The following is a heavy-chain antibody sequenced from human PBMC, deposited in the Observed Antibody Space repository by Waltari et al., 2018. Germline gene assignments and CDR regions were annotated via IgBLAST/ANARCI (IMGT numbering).Heavy chain of an antibody. J-gene: IGHJ4*02. D-gene: IGHD2-15*01. V-gene: IGHV1-2*02. CDR2: MNPNSGGT. Sequence: QVQLVQSGTEVKKHGASVRVSCKASGYLFIDHYMHWVRQAPGQGLEGMGWMNPNSGGTNYAQKFQGRVTMTRDTSTSTAYMELSRITSDDTAIYYCARDGGFDFWGQGSLVTVSS. CDR3: ARDGGFDF. CDR1: GYLFIDHY.